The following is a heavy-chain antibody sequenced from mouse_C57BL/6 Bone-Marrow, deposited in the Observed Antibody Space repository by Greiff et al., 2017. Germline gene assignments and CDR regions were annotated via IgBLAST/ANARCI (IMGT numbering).Heavy chain of an antibody. J-gene: IGHJ4*01. Sequence: QVQLQQSGAELARPGTSVKLSCKASGYTFTSYGIGWAKQRPGHGLEWIGDIYPRGGYTNYNEKFKGKATLTADKSSSPAYMELRSLTSEDSAVYFCARYPRYAMDYWGQGTSVTVSS. V-gene: IGHV1-81*01. CDR2: IYPRGGYT. CDR3: ARYPRYAMDY. CDR1: GYTFTSYG.